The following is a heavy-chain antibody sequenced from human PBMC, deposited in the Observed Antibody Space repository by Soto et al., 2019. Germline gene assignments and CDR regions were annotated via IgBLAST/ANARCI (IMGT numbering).Heavy chain of an antibody. J-gene: IGHJ6*04. CDR3: AITYYDFDV. CDR1: GFSFSSYD. V-gene: IGHV3-64*01. Sequence: EEQLVQSGGGLVQPGGSLRLSCAASGFSFSSYDLFWVRQAPGKGLEYVSTVSSKGINTYYANSVKGRFTISRDNSKNIMYLQMGTLRAEDMAVYYCAITYYDFDVWGKGTTVIVSS. CDR2: VSSKGINT. D-gene: IGHD3-3*01.